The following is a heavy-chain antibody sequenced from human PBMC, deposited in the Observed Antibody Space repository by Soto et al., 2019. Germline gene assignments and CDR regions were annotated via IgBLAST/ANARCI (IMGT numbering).Heavy chain of an antibody. Sequence: SETLSLTCTVSGGSISSYYWSWIRQPPGKGLEWIGYIYYSGSTNYNPSLKSRVTISVDTSKNQFSLKLSSVTAADTAVYYCARDRGLNWFDTWGQGTLVIVSS. CDR3: ARDRGLNWFDT. CDR2: IYYSGST. V-gene: IGHV4-59*01. J-gene: IGHJ5*02. CDR1: GGSISSYY. D-gene: IGHD3-10*01.